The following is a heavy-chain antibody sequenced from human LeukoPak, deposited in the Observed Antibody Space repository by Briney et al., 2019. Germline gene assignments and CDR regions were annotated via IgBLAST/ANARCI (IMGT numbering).Heavy chain of an antibody. CDR1: GFTFSSYS. CDR3: AKENSNFYDSSGYSLDY. D-gene: IGHD3-22*01. V-gene: IGHV3-9*01. Sequence: GGSLRLSCAASGFTFSSYSMNWVRQAPGKGLEWVSGISWNSGSIGYADSVKGRFTISRDNAKNSLYLQMNSLRAEDTALYYCAKENSNFYDSSGYSLDYWGQGTLVTVSS. J-gene: IGHJ4*02. CDR2: ISWNSGSI.